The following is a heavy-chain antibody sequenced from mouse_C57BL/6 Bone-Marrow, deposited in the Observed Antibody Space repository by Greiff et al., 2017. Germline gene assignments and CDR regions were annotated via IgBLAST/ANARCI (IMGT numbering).Heavy chain of an antibody. Sequence: VQLQQPGAELVKPGASVKLSCKASGYTFTSYWMQWVKQRPGQGLEWIGEIDPSDSYTNYNQKFKGKATLTVDTSSSTAYMQLSSLTSEDSAVYYCARGGNSTPFDYWGQGTTLTVSS. CDR3: ARGGNSTPFDY. D-gene: IGHD2-1*01. CDR2: IDPSDSYT. CDR1: GYTFTSYW. V-gene: IGHV1-50*01. J-gene: IGHJ2*01.